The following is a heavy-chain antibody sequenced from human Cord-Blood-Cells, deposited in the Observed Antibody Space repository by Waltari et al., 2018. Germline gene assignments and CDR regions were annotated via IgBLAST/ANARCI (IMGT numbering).Heavy chain of an antibody. J-gene: IGHJ4*02. CDR2: ISMSSSYI. D-gene: IGHD3-10*01. CDR1: GFTFSSYS. V-gene: IGHV3-21*01. CDR3: ARSYYYGSGSYRY. Sequence: EVQLVESGGGLVKPGGSLRLSCAASGFTFSSYSMNWVRQAPGKGLGWVCSISMSSSYIYYANSGKGRFTISEDNAKNSLYLQMNSLRAEDTAVYYCARSYYYGSGSYRYWGQGTLVTVSS.